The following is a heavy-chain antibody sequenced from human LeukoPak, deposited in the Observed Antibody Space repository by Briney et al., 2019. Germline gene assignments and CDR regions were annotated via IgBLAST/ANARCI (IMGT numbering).Heavy chain of an antibody. Sequence: GGSLRLSCAAFGFTFSSYAMSWVRQDPGKGLEWVSAISGSGGSTYYADSVKGRFTISRDNSKNTLYLQMNSLRAEDTDVYYCAKGSYYDILTGYYLDYWGQGTLVTVSS. J-gene: IGHJ4*02. CDR2: ISGSGGST. D-gene: IGHD3-9*01. V-gene: IGHV3-23*01. CDR1: GFTFSSYA. CDR3: AKGSYYDILTGYYLDY.